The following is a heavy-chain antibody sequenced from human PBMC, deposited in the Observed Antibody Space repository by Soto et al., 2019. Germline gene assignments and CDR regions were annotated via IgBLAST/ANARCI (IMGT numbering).Heavy chain of an antibody. J-gene: IGHJ6*02. CDR1: GGTFSSYA. Sequence: QVQLVQSGAEVKKPGSSVKVSCKASGGTFSSYAISSERQAPGQGLEWIGGIIPIFGTANYAQKFKGRVTISADKSTSTAYMELSSLRSKATVVYYGARDGVTGTTVNYYGMDVWGQGTKVTVSS. CDR2: IIPIFGTA. V-gene: IGHV1-69*06. D-gene: IGHD1-20*01. CDR3: ARDGVTGTTVNYYGMDV.